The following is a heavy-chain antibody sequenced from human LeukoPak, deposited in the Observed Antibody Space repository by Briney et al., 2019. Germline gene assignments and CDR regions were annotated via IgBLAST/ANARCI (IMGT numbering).Heavy chain of an antibody. D-gene: IGHD4-11*01. J-gene: IGHJ4*02. CDR2: IYTSGST. CDR1: GGSISSYY. V-gene: IGHV4-4*07. CDR3: ARDSKSRPSNYVPFDY. Sequence: PSETLSLTCTVSGGSISSYYWSWIRQPAGKGLEWIGRIYTSGSTNYNPSLKSRVTMSVDTSKNQFSLKLSSVTAADTAVYYCARDSKSRPSNYVPFDYWGQGTLVTVSS.